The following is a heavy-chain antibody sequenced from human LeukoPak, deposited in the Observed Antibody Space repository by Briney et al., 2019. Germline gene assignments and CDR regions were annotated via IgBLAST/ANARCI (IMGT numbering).Heavy chain of an antibody. D-gene: IGHD3-10*01. CDR1: GGTFSSYA. V-gene: IGHV1-69*01. J-gene: IGHJ6*02. Sequence: GSSVTVSFKASGGTFSSYAISWVRQAPGQGLEWMGGIIPIFGTANYAQKFQGRVTITADESTSTAYMELSSLRSEDTAVYYCARDGGYYGSGFDRNYYYYYGMDVWGQGTTVTVSS. CDR2: IIPIFGTA. CDR3: ARDGGYYGSGFDRNYYYYYGMDV.